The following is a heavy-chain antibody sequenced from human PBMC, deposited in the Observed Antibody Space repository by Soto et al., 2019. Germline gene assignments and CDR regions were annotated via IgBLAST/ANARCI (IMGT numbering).Heavy chain of an antibody. CDR2: ISYDGSNK. CDR1: GFTFSSYG. J-gene: IGHJ5*02. CDR3: ASSGGGGFDP. V-gene: IGHV3-30*03. Sequence: QVQLVESGGGVVQPGRSLRLSCAASGFTFSSYGMHWVRQAPGKGLEWVAVISYDGSNKYYADSVKGRFTISRDNSKNTLYLQMNSLRAEDKAVYYCASSGGGGFDPWGQGTLVTVSS. D-gene: IGHD2-15*01.